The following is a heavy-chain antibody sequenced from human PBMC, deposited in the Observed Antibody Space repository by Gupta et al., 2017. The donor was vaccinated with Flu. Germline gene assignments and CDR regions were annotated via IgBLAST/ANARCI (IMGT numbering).Heavy chain of an antibody. CDR3: AREAKCDGACYHFDD. J-gene: IGHJ4*02. CDR2: TRRAGTT. Sequence: MDWVRQVPGKWLQWLSRTRRAGTTTFAGSVRGRFTTLRNNAENTLTLHIYSLRAEDTATYFCAREAKCDGACYHFDDWGQGMLVTVSS. D-gene: IGHD2-21*02. V-gene: IGHV3-74*01.